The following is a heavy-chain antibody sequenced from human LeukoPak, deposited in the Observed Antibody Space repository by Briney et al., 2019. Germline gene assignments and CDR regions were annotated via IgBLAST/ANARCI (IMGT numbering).Heavy chain of an antibody. CDR1: GYTFTSYY. V-gene: IGHV1-46*03. CDR2: INPSGGST. J-gene: IGHJ4*02. CDR3: ARPFYDSSAHYVWYFDY. Sequence: ASVKVSCKASGYTFTSYYMHWVRQAPGQGLEWMGIINPSGGSTSYAQKFQGRVTMTRDTSTSTVYMELSSLRSGDTAVYYCARPFYDSSAHYVWYFDYWGQGTLVTVSS. D-gene: IGHD3-22*01.